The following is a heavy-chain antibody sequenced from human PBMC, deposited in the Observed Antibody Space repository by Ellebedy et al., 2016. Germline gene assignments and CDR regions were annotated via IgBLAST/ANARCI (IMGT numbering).Heavy chain of an antibody. J-gene: IGHJ4*02. CDR2: IHGSGST. CDR3: ARVSVAGRGDTDLDY. CDR1: GLIVSGNF. V-gene: IGHV3-53*01. D-gene: IGHD6-19*01. Sequence: GGSLRLSCAASGLIVSGNFMSWVRQAPGERLEWVSAIHGSGSTYYADSVKGRFTISRDNSKNTLFLQMNSLRAEDTAVYYCARVSVAGRGDTDLDYWGQGTLVTVSS.